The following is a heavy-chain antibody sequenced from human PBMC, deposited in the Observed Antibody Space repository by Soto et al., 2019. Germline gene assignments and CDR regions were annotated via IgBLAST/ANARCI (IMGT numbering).Heavy chain of an antibody. CDR3: ARVEDYFDSSGYNY. CDR1: GYIFTNYG. Sequence: ASVKVSCKASGYIFTNYGFTWVRQAPGQGLEWMGWTTYNGNTNYAESLQGRVTMTTDTSTSTAYIELRSLRSDDTAVYYCARVEDYFDSSGYNYWGQGTLVTVSS. CDR2: TTYNGNT. V-gene: IGHV1-18*01. J-gene: IGHJ4*01. D-gene: IGHD3-22*01.